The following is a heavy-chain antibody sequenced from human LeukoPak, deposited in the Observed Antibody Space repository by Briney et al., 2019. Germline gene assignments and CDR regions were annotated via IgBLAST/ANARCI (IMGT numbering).Heavy chain of an antibody. CDR1: GFTFSSYA. CDR3: AKITSDTYYYDSSGYPFDY. D-gene: IGHD3-22*01. Sequence: GGSLRLSCAASGFTFSSYAMSWVRQAPGKGLEWVSAISGSGGSTYYADSVKGRFTISRDNSKNTLYLQMNSLRAEDTAVYYCAKITSDTYYYDSSGYPFDYWGQGTLVTVSS. V-gene: IGHV3-23*01. CDR2: ISGSGGST. J-gene: IGHJ4*02.